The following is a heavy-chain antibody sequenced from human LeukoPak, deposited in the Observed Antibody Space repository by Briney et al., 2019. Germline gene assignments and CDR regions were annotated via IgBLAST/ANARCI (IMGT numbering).Heavy chain of an antibody. Sequence: WGSLRLSCAASGFTFSSYWMSWVRQAPGKGLEWVANIKQDGSEEYYVDSVKGRFTISRDNAKNSLYLQMNSLRAEDTAVYYCARSSGFYFPFDYWGQGTLVTVSS. D-gene: IGHD6-19*01. J-gene: IGHJ4*02. CDR2: IKQDGSEE. V-gene: IGHV3-7*03. CDR1: GFTFSSYW. CDR3: ARSSGFYFPFDY.